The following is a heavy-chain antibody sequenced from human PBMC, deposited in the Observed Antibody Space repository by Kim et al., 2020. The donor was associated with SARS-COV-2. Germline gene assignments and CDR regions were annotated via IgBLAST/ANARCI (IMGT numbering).Heavy chain of an antibody. CDR2: IYYSGST. CDR3: ARLPFLGYCSSTSCFPFDY. CDR1: GGSISSSSYY. D-gene: IGHD2-2*01. V-gene: IGHV4-39*01. Sequence: SETLSLTCTVSGGSISSSSYYWGWIRQPPGKGLEWIGSIYYSGSTYYNPSLKSRVTISVDTSKNQFSLKLSSVTAADTAVYYCARLPFLGYCSSTSCFPFDYWGQGTLVTVSS. J-gene: IGHJ4*02.